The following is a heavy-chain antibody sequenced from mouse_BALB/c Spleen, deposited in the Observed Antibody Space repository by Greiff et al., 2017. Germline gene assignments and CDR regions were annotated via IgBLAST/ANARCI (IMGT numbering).Heavy chain of an antibody. D-gene: IGHD2-1*01. CDR3: ARGLDGNPFAY. J-gene: IGHJ3*01. CDR2: ISSGGST. V-gene: IGHV5-6-5*01. Sequence: DVKLVESGGGLVKPGGSLKLSCAASGFTFSSYAMSWVRQTPEKRLEWVASISSGGSTYYPDSVKGRFTISRDNARNILYLQMSSLRSEDTAMYYCARGLDGNPFAYWGQGTLVTVSA. CDR1: GFTFSSYA.